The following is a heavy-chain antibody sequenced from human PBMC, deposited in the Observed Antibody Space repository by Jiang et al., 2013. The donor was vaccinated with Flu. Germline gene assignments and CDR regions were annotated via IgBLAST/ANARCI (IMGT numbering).Heavy chain of an antibody. Sequence: GSSVKVSCKASGGTFSSYAISWVRQAPGQGLEWMGGIIPIFGTANYAQKFQGRVTITADESTSTAYMELSSLRSEDTAVYYCARVREKTYYYDSSGYQDAFDIWGQGTMVTVSS. V-gene: IGHV1-69*01. D-gene: IGHD3-22*01. J-gene: IGHJ3*02. CDR1: GGTFSSYA. CDR2: IIPIFGTA. CDR3: ARVREKTYYYDSSGYQDAFDI.